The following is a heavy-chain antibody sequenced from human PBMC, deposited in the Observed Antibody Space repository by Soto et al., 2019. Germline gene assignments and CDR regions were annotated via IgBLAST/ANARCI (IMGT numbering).Heavy chain of an antibody. V-gene: IGHV4-34*01. Sequence: SETLSLTCAVYGGSFSGYYWSWIRQPPGKGLEWIGEINHSGSTNYNPSLKSRVTISVDTSKNQFSLKLSSVTAADTAVYYCARGQVRSEYFQHWGQGTLVTVSS. J-gene: IGHJ1*01. CDR2: INHSGST. CDR3: ARGQVRSEYFQH. CDR1: GGSFSGYY.